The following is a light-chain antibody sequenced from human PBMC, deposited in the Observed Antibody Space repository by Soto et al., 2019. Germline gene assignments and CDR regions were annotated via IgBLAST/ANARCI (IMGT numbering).Light chain of an antibody. CDR1: QSVLYSPNNKNY. CDR2: WAS. Sequence: DIVMTQSPDSLAVSLGERATINCKSSQSVLYSPNNKNYLSWYQQKPGQPPKLLIYWASTRESGVPARFSGSGSGTDFTLTISSLQAEDVAVYFCQQYYTTSLTFGGGTKVEIK. CDR3: QQYYTTSLT. V-gene: IGKV4-1*01. J-gene: IGKJ4*01.